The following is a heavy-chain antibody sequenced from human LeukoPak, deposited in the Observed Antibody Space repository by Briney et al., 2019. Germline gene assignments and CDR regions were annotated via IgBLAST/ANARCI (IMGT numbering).Heavy chain of an antibody. J-gene: IGHJ5*02. Sequence: PGGSLRLSCAASGFTFSTYAMHWVRQPPGKGLEWVALVYYDGSNRYYGDFVKGRFTISRDNPKKTLYLQMNSLRAEDTAVYYCARAGTTIGGGYWFDPWGQGTLVTVSS. CDR2: VYYDGSNR. V-gene: IGHV3-30*12. D-gene: IGHD1-1*01. CDR1: GFTFSTYA. CDR3: ARAGTTIGGGYWFDP.